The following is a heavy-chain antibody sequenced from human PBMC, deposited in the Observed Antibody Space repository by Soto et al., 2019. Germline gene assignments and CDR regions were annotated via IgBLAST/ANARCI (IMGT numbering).Heavy chain of an antibody. J-gene: IGHJ6*02. CDR2: IYGTGNT. CDR1: GGSITSSFY. V-gene: IGHV4-39*01. Sequence: QLQLQESGPGLVKPSETLSLSCTVSGGSITSSFYWGWIRQPPGKGLEWIGSIYGTGNTYYNPSLEGRVTTPAATSKTQSSRTLMSVTAADTAVYYCRRSSRSSTDVWGQGATVTVPS. CDR3: RRSSRSSTDV. D-gene: IGHD6-13*01.